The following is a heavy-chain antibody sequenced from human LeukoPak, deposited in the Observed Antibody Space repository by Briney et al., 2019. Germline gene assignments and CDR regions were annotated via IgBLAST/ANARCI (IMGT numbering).Heavy chain of an antibody. CDR2: INPNSGGT. D-gene: IGHD2-2*01. CDR1: GYTFTGYY. CDR3: AREYCSSTSCLDDP. V-gene: IGHV1-2*02. J-gene: IGHJ5*02. Sequence: ASVKVSCKASGYTFTGYYMHWVRQAPGQGLEWMGWINPNSGGTNYAQKFQGRVTMTRDMSISTAYMELSRLRSDDTAVYYCAREYCSSTSCLDDPWGQGTLVTVSS.